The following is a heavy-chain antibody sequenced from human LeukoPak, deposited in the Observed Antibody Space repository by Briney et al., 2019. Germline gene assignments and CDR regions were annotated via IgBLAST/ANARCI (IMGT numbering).Heavy chain of an antibody. J-gene: IGHJ6*02. CDR3: ANLGYYNYGMDV. Sequence: SETLSLTCTVSGGSISSYYWSWIRQPAGKGLEWIGRIYTSGSTYYNPSLKSRVTISVDTSKNQFSLKLNSMTAADTAVYYCANLGYYNYGMDVWGQGTTVTVSS. V-gene: IGHV4-59*05. CDR2: IYTSGST. CDR1: GGSISSYY.